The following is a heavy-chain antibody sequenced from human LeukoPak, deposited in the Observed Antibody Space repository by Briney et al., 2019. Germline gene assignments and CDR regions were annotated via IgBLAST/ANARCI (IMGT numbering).Heavy chain of an antibody. D-gene: IGHD3-22*01. CDR3: ASEYYYDSSGVDY. V-gene: IGHV3-74*01. CDR1: GFTFSDYS. CDR2: TNSDGSST. Sequence: GGSLRLSCAASGFTFSDYSMTWVRQAPGKGLVWVSRTNSDGSSTSYADSVKGRFSISRDNAKNTLYLQMSSLRAEDTAVYYCASEYYYDSSGVDYWGQGTLVTVSS. J-gene: IGHJ4*02.